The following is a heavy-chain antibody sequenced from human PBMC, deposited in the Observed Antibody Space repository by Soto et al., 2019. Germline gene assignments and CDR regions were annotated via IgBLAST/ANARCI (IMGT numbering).Heavy chain of an antibody. CDR2: IYYSGST. Sequence: QVQLQESDPGLVKPSQTLSLTCTVSGGSISSGGYYWSWIRQHPGTGLEWIGYIYYSGSTYYNPSLKSRVTISVDTSKNQFSLKLSSVTAADTAVYYCARDGSRGPYSGYDYYYGMDVWGQGTTVTVSS. CDR3: ARDGSRGPYSGYDYYYGMDV. V-gene: IGHV4-31*03. J-gene: IGHJ6*02. D-gene: IGHD5-12*01. CDR1: GGSISSGGYY.